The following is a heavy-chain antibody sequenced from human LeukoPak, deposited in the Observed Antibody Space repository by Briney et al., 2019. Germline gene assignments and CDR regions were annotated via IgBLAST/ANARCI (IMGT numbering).Heavy chain of an antibody. CDR3: ARGFDYYDSSGYNSDAFDI. Sequence: ASVKVSCKASGYTFTGYYIHWVRQAPGRGLEWMGWINPNSGGSKYAQKFQGRVTMTRDTSISTAYMELSRLRYDDTAVYYCARGFDYYDSSGYNSDAFDIWGQGTMVTVSS. D-gene: IGHD3-22*01. V-gene: IGHV1-2*02. CDR2: INPNSGGS. CDR1: GYTFTGYY. J-gene: IGHJ3*02.